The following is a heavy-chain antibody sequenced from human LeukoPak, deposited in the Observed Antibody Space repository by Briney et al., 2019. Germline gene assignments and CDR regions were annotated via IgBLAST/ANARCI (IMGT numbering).Heavy chain of an antibody. D-gene: IGHD3-10*01. J-gene: IGHJ4*02. CDR2: IFYGGST. CDR3: ASRYGSGSCTYY. V-gene: IGHV4-31*01. Sequence: SETLSLTCTLSGGSISSGGYYWRWIRQHLGKGLEWIGYIFYGGSTYYNPSLRSLVTLSVDTSKKQFSLKLSSVTAADTAVYYCASRYGSGSCTYYWGQGNLVTVPS. CDR1: GGSISSGGYY.